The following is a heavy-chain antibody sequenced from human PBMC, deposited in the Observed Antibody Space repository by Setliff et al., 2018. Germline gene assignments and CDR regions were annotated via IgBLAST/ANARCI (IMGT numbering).Heavy chain of an antibody. Sequence: GGSLRLSCAASGFIVSGNYMSWDRQAPDKGLEWVSVIFNDGRTYYADSVKGRFTISRDNSKNTLYLQMNSLRAEDTAVYYCAKDLRGYDYGGFDYWGQGTLVTVSS. CDR3: AKDLRGYDYGGFDY. CDR2: IFNDGRT. V-gene: IGHV3-53*01. J-gene: IGHJ4*02. D-gene: IGHD5-12*01. CDR1: GFIVSGNY.